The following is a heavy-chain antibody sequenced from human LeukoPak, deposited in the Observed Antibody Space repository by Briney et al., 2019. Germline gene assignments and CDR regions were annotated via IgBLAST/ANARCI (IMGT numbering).Heavy chain of an antibody. CDR3: AKDMWWGSSWYYFDY. CDR2: ISGSGGST. Sequence: PGGSLRLSCAASGFTFSSYAMSWVRQAPGKGLEWVSAISGSGGSTYYADSVKGRFTISRDNSKNTLYLQMNSLRAEDTAVYYCAKDMWWGSSWYYFDYWGQGTLVTVSS. D-gene: IGHD6-13*01. CDR1: GFTFSSYA. J-gene: IGHJ4*02. V-gene: IGHV3-23*01.